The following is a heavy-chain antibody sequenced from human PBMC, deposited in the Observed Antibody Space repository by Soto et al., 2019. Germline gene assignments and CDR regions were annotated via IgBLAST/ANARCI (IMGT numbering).Heavy chain of an antibody. V-gene: IGHV3-73*01. CDR3: ARLWSEREPNFDY. Sequence: GGSLRLSCAASGYTFSDSAMHWVRQASGKGLEWVGRIRSKANSYATVYAASMKGRFTISRDDSKNTAYLQMNSLKTEDTAVYYCARLWSEREPNFDYWGQGTLVTVSS. J-gene: IGHJ4*02. D-gene: IGHD1-26*01. CDR1: GYTFSDSA. CDR2: IRSKANSYAT.